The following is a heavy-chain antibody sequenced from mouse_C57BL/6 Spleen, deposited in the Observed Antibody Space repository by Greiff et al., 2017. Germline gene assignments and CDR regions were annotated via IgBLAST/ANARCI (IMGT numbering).Heavy chain of an antibody. V-gene: IGHV1-59*01. Sequence: QVQLKQPGAELVRPGTSVKLSCKASGYTFTSYWMHWVKQRPGQGLEWIGVIDPSDSYTNYNQKFKGKATLTVDTSSSTAYMQLSSLTSEDSAVXYCVPKGTWFAYWGQGTLVTVSA. CDR3: VPKGTWFAY. J-gene: IGHJ3*01. CDR2: IDPSDSYT. CDR1: GYTFTSYW. D-gene: IGHD3-3*01.